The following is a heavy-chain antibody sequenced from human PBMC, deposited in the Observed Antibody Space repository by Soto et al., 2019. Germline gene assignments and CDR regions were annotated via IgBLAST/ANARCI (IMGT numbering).Heavy chain of an antibody. CDR1: GYTFTSYG. CDR3: ARAGVAAAAPLLWYYGMDV. CDR2: ISAYNGNT. D-gene: IGHD6-13*01. J-gene: IGHJ6*02. V-gene: IGHV1-18*01. Sequence: GASVKVSCKASGYTFTSYGISWVRQAPGQGLEWMGWISAYNGNTNYAQKLQGRVTMTTDTSTSTAYMELRSLRSDDTAVYYCARAGVAAAAPLLWYYGMDVWGQGTTVTVSS.